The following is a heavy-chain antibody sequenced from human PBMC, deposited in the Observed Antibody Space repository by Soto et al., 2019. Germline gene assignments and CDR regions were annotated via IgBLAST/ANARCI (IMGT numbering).Heavy chain of an antibody. Sequence: QVQLVESGGGVVQPGRSLRLSCAASGFTFSSYGMHWVRQAPGKGLEWVAVIWYDGSNKYYADSVKGRFTISRDNSKNTLYLQMNSLGAEETAVYYCASAGQDFEYWGQGTLVTVSS. CDR2: IWYDGSNK. CDR1: GFTFSSYG. V-gene: IGHV3-33*01. J-gene: IGHJ4*02. CDR3: ASAGQDFEY.